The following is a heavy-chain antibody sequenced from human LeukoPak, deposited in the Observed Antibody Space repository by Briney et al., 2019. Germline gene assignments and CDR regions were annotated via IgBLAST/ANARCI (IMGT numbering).Heavy chain of an antibody. Sequence: GASVKVSCKASGYTFTGYYIHWVRQAPGQGLEWMGWINPKSEDTNYAQKLQGRVTMTTDTSTSTAYMELRSLRSDDTAVYYCARRLQKGGVGAKLGAFDIWGQGTMVTVSS. J-gene: IGHJ3*02. D-gene: IGHD1-26*01. CDR3: ARRLQKGGVGAKLGAFDI. V-gene: IGHV1-2*02. CDR1: GYTFTGYY. CDR2: INPKSEDT.